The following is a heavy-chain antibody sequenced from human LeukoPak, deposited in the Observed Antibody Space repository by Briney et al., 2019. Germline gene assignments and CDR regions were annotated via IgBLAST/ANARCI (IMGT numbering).Heavy chain of an antibody. CDR1: GYTFTSYD. CDR3: AREYVDWFDP. D-gene: IGHD2-15*01. J-gene: IGHJ5*02. CDR2: MNPNSGNT. V-gene: IGHV1-8*01. Sequence: GASVKVSCKASGYTFTSYDINWVRQATGQGLEWMGWMNPNSGNTSYAQKFQGRVTMTRNTSISTAYMELSSLRSEDTAVYYCAREYVDWFDPWGQGTLVTVSS.